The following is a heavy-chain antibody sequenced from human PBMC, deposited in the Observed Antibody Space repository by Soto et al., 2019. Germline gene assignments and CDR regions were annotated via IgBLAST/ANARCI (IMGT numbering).Heavy chain of an antibody. CDR3: ARAHYDILTGYYTIFDY. J-gene: IGHJ4*02. CDR2: IIAYNGNT. D-gene: IGHD3-9*01. Sequence: AAPVKFSCKASGYTFTSDGISWVRQAPGQGLEWMGCIIAYNGNTNYEQKLQGRVTMTTDTSTRTAYMELRSLRSDDTAVYYCARAHYDILTGYYTIFDYWGQGTLVTVSS. V-gene: IGHV1-18*01. CDR1: GYTFTSDG.